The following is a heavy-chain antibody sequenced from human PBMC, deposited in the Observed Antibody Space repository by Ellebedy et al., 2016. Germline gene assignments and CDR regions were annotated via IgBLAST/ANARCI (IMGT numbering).Heavy chain of an antibody. CDR2: ISWNSGSI. Sequence: SLKISCAASGFTFDDYAMHWVRQAPGKGLEWVSGISWNSGSIGYADSVKGRFTISRDNAKNSLYLQMNSLRAEDTAVYYCATSRTFDYWGQGTQVTVSS. CDR3: ATSRTFDY. J-gene: IGHJ4*02. CDR1: GFTFDDYA. V-gene: IGHV3-9*01.